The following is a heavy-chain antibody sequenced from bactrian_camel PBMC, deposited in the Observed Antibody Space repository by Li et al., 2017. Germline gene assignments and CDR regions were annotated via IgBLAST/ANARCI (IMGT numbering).Heavy chain of an antibody. Sequence: DVQLVESGGDSVQPGGSLRLSCVASGFPFSANHMSWVRQPPGKKLEWVSSITASGTTSYSNSVRGRFTISRDNAKNTLYLQLDSLSTEDTATYYCAKGRPRLGLVAADLDRGQGTQVTVS. D-gene: IGHD7*01. CDR2: ITASGTT. CDR1: GFPFSANH. CDR3: AKGRPRLGLVAADLD. J-gene: IGHJ4*01. V-gene: IGHV3S40*01.